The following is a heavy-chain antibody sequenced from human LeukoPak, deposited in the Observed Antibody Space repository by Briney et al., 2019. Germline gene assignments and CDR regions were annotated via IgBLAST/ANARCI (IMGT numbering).Heavy chain of an antibody. CDR3: AKDKDPWKSTAISDFDY. D-gene: IGHD1-1*01. CDR2: IRYNSSNK. Sequence: GGSLRLSCAASGFTFSTYGMHWVRQAPGKGLEWVAFIRYNSSNKYYRDSVKGRFTISRDNSKNTLCLQMNSLRVEDTAVYFCAKDKDPWKSTAISDFDYWGQGSLVTVSS. V-gene: IGHV3-30*02. CDR1: GFTFSTYG. J-gene: IGHJ4*02.